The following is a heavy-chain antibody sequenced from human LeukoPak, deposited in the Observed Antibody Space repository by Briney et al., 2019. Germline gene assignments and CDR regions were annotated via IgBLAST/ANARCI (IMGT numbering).Heavy chain of an antibody. D-gene: IGHD3-9*01. CDR3: AKEGRYYDILTGYAYYYYYYYMDV. CDR2: ISYDGSNK. Sequence: GGTLRLSCAASGFTFSSYAMSWVRQAPGKGLEWVAVISYDGSNKYYADSVKGRFTISRDNSKNTLYLQMNSLRAEDTAVYYCAKEGRYYDILTGYAYYYYYYYMDVWGKGTTVTVSS. CDR1: GFTFSSYA. J-gene: IGHJ6*03. V-gene: IGHV3-30*18.